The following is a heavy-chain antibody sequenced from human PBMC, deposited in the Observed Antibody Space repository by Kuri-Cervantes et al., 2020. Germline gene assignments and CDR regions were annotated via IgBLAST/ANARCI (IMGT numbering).Heavy chain of an antibody. CDR3: AKSGTDTAMVNFDY. D-gene: IGHD5-18*01. CDR2: ISYDGSSK. CDR1: GFTFSSYG. J-gene: IGHJ4*02. V-gene: IGHV3-30*18. Sequence: GGSLRLSCAASGFTFSSYGMHWVRQAPGKGLEWVAVISYDGSSKYYVDSVKGRITVSRDNSKNTLYLQMNSLRAEDTAVYYCAKSGTDTAMVNFDYWGQGTLVTVSS.